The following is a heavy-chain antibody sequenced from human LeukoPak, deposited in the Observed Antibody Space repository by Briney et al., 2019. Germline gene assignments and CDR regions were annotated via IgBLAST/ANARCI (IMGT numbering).Heavy chain of an antibody. CDR1: GGSFSGYY. CDR2: INHSGST. J-gene: IGHJ3*02. CDR3: ARGRYYLCPFDI. V-gene: IGHV4-34*01. D-gene: IGHD1-26*01. Sequence: SETLSLTCAVYGGSFSGYYWSWIRQPPGKGLEWIGEINHSGSTNYNPSLKSRVTISVDTSKNQFSLKLSSVTAADTAVYYCARGRYYLCPFDIWGQGTMVTVSS.